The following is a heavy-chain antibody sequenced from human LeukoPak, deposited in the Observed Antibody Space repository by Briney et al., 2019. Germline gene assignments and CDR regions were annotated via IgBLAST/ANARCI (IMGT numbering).Heavy chain of an antibody. J-gene: IGHJ4*02. D-gene: IGHD6-6*01. CDR1: GGSISSGGYY. CDR2: IYYSGT. Sequence: SETLSLTCTVSGGSISSGGYYWSWIRQHPGKGLEWIEYIYYSGTYYNPSLKSRVIISVDTSKNQFSLKLSSVTTADTAVYYCAREHSRSSYFDYWGQGTLVTVSS. CDR3: AREHSRSSYFDY. V-gene: IGHV4-31*03.